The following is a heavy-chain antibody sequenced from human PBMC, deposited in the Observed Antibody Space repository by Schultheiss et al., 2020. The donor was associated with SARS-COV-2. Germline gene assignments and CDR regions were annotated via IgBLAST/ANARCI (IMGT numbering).Heavy chain of an antibody. V-gene: IGHV4-61*10. J-gene: IGHJ6*03. CDR3: ARDQLKIVGYYYYYMDV. CDR2: IYYSGST. Sequence: SQTLSLTCTVSGGSISSGSYYWSWIRQPAGKGLEWIGYIYYSGSTNYNPSLKSRVTISVDTSKNQFSLKLSSVTAADTAVYYCARDQLKIVGYYYYYMDVWGQGTTVTVSS. CDR1: GGSISSGSYY. D-gene: IGHD2/OR15-2a*01.